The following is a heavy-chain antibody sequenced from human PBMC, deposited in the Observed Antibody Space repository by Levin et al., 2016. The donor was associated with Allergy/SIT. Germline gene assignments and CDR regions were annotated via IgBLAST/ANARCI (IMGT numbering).Heavy chain of an antibody. Sequence: GESLKISCQGSGYIFTTKWIGWVRQMPGKGLEWMGRIDPSDSFTNYSPSFQGHVTISVDNSISTAYLQWSSLKASDTAMYYCASLPYSDYGDYWGQGTLVTVSS. J-gene: IGHJ4*02. CDR2: IDPSDSFT. CDR1: GYIFTTKW. V-gene: IGHV5-10-1*01. CDR3: ASLPYSDYGDY. D-gene: IGHD4-11*01.